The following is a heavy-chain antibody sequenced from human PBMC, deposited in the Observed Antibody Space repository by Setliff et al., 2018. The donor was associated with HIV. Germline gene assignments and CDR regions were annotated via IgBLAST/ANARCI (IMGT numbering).Heavy chain of an antibody. V-gene: IGHV4-4*08. Sequence: PSETLSLTCTVSGGSISDHYWSWIRQPPGKTLELIGYIYTSGSTNYNPSLRSRVTISVDTSKNQFSLNLNSVIAADTAIYYCARWHPPYGFWEEDYWGQGTLVTVSS. J-gene: IGHJ4*02. CDR2: IYTSGST. CDR3: ARWHPPYGFWEEDY. CDR1: GGSISDHY. D-gene: IGHD3-10*01.